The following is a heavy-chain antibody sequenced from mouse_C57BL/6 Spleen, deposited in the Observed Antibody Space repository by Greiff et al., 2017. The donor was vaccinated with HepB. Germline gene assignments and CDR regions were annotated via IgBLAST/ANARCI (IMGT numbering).Heavy chain of an antibody. CDR3: ARSGECNYESPFAY. CDR1: GYTFTSYW. V-gene: IGHV1-69*01. J-gene: IGHJ3*01. D-gene: IGHD2-1*01. CDR2: IDPSDSYT. Sequence: VQLQQSGAELVMPGASVKLSCKASGYTFTSYWMHWVKQRPGQGLEWIGEIDPSDSYTNYNQKFKGKSTLTVDKSASTAYMQLSSLTTEEAAVFYCARSGECNYESPFAYLGQGTLVTVAA.